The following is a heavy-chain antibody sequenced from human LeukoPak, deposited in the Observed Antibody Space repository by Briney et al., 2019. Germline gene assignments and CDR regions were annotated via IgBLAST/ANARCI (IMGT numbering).Heavy chain of an antibody. V-gene: IGHV3-21*01. J-gene: IGHJ4*02. Sequence: PGGSLRLSCAVSGFTFSSHSMNWVRQAPGKGLEWVSSISSTGSYIYYADSVKGRFTISRDNAKNSLYLQMNSLRAEDTAVYYCAREGSQGVVWGQGTLVTVSS. CDR3: AREGSQGVV. CDR1: GFTFSSHS. D-gene: IGHD3-22*01. CDR2: ISSTGSYI.